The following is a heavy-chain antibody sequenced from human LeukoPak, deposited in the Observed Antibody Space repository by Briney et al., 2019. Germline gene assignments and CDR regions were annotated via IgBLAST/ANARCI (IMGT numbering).Heavy chain of an antibody. V-gene: IGHV1-2*02. CDR1: GGTFSSYA. Sequence: ASVKVSCKASGGTFSSYAISWVRQAPGQGLEWMGWINPNSGGTNYAQKFQGRVTMTRDTSISTAYMELSRLRSDDTAVYYCARGAEYQLLSGYWGQGTLVTVSS. J-gene: IGHJ4*02. CDR2: INPNSGGT. CDR3: ARGAEYQLLSGY. D-gene: IGHD2-2*01.